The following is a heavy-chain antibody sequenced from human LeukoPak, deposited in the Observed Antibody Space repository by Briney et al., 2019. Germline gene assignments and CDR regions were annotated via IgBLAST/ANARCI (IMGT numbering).Heavy chain of an antibody. V-gene: IGHV1-46*01. CDR3: ASNYDILTGPDAFDI. Sequence: ASVKVSCKASGYTFTSYYMHWVRQTPGQGLEWMGIINPSGGSKSYAQKFQGRVTMTRDMSTSTVYMELSSLRSEDTAVYYCASNYDILTGPDAFDIWGQGTMVTVSS. CDR1: GYTFTSYY. D-gene: IGHD3-9*01. CDR2: INPSGGSK. J-gene: IGHJ3*02.